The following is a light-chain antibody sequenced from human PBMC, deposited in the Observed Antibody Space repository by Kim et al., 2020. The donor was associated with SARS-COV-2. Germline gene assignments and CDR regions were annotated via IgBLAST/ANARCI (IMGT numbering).Light chain of an antibody. J-gene: IGLJ1*01. V-gene: IGLV3-1*01. CDR1: KLGDKY. Sequence: PGQTAGSTCAGYKLGDKYVSWYQRRPGQSPVVVIYQDKQRPSGIPERFSGSNSGNTATLTISGTQAMDEADYYCQAWDSSTHNYVFGAGTKVTVL. CDR2: QDK. CDR3: QAWDSSTHNYV.